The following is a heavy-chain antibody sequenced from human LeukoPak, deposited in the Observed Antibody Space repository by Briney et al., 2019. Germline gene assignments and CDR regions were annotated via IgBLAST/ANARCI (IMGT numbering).Heavy chain of an antibody. D-gene: IGHD3-22*01. CDR1: GGSISSGGYS. CDR3: ARAPYYYDSSGYYYVNAFDI. J-gene: IGHJ3*02. CDR2: IYHSGST. V-gene: IGHV4-30-2*01. Sequence: PSETLSLTCAVSGGSISSGGYSWSWIRQPPGKGLEWIGYIYHSGSTYYNPSLKGRVTISVDRSKNQFSLKLSSVTAADTAVYYCARAPYYYDSSGYYYVNAFDIWGQGTMVTVSS.